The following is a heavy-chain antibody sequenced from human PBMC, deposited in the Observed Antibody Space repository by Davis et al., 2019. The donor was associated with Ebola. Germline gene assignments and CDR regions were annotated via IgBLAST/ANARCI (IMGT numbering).Heavy chain of an antibody. CDR2: IHYSGST. CDR3: ARGRLGYCSSTSCPNLGY. V-gene: IGHV4-59*08. D-gene: IGHD2-2*01. J-gene: IGHJ4*02. CDR1: GGSISSYY. Sequence: MPSETLSLTCTVSGGSISSYYWSWIRQPPGKGLECIGYIHYSGSTNYNPSLKSRATISVDTSKNQFSLKLRSVTAADTAVYYCARGRLGYCSSTSCPNLGYWGQGTLVTVSS.